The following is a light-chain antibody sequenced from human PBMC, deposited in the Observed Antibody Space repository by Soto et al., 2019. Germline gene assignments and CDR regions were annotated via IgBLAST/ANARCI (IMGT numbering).Light chain of an antibody. Sequence: QSVRTQPHSASGTPGQRVTISCSGSSSNIGTSSVHWFQQLPGTAPKLLISTTNQRPSGVPERFSGSKSGTSASLTISGLQAEDEADSYCSSYGGSSTHVSGTGTRSPS. CDR1: SSNIGTSS. CDR2: TTN. V-gene: IGLV1-44*01. J-gene: IGLJ1*01. CDR3: SSYGGSSTHV.